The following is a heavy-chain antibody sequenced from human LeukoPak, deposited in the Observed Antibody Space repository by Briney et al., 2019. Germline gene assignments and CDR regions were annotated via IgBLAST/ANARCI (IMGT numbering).Heavy chain of an antibody. CDR1: GFTFNTYW. Sequence: GGSLRLSCAASGFTFNTYWMHWVRQAPGKGLVWVSRINTDGSSTDYAESVKGRSTISRDNAKNTLYLQMNSLKPEDTAVYYCARDRPMGVWGEGTTVTVSS. J-gene: IGHJ6*03. CDR3: ARDRPMGV. V-gene: IGHV3-74*01. CDR2: INTDGSST.